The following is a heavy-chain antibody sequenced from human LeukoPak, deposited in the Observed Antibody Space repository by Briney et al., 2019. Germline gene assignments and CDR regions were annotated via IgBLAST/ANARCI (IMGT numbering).Heavy chain of an antibody. V-gene: IGHV5-51*01. D-gene: IGHD7-27*01. CDR2: IYPGDSDT. Sequence: GGALKISFRGSGYSFTSYWIGWGRPMPGKGVEWMGIIYPGDSDTRYSPSFQGQVTISADKSISTAYLQWSSLKASETAMYYCARTGDFDYWGQGTLVTVSS. CDR1: GYSFTSYW. CDR3: ARTGDFDY. J-gene: IGHJ4*02.